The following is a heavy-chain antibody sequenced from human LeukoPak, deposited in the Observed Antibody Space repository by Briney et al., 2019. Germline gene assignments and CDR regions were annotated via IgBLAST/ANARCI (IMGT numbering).Heavy chain of an antibody. V-gene: IGHV3-21*01. Sequence: PSIISSSSYIYYADSVKGRFTISRDNAKNSLYLQMNSLRAEDTAVYYCARESVNSDFDYWGQGTLVTVSS. D-gene: IGHD4-23*01. CDR2: IISSSSYI. J-gene: IGHJ4*02. CDR3: ARESVNSDFDY.